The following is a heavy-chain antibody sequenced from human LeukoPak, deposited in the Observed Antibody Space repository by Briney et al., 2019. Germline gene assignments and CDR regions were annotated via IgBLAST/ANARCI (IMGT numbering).Heavy chain of an antibody. Sequence: PGGSLRLSCAAAKSSLSAWAMHWVRQAPGKGLGWVALISNDGFKKYYPDSVEGRFIISRDNSKNTLFLQMNSLRTEDTAEYYCAKQRNPRPTYYYGSGSYYHYGMDVWGQGTTVTVSS. CDR2: ISNDGFKK. CDR1: KSSLSAWA. D-gene: IGHD3-10*01. V-gene: IGHV3-30*04. J-gene: IGHJ6*02. CDR3: AKQRNPRPTYYYGSGSYYHYGMDV.